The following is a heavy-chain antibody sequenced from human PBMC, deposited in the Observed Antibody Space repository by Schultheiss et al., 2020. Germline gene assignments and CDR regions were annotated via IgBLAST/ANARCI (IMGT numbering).Heavy chain of an antibody. CDR3: ANSLIHYYGSGY. CDR2: IGTAGDT. CDR1: GFTFSSYD. D-gene: IGHD3-10*01. Sequence: GGSLRLSCAASGFTFSSYDMHWVRQATGKGLEWVSAIGTAGDTYYPGSVKGRFTISRDNSKNTLYLQMNSLRAEDTAVYYCANSLIHYYGSGYWGQGTMVNVSS. V-gene: IGHV3-13*01. J-gene: IGHJ3*01.